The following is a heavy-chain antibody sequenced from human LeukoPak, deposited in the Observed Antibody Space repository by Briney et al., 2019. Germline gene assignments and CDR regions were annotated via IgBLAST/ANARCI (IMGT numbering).Heavy chain of an antibody. CDR1: GFTFDDYG. V-gene: IGHV3-20*04. D-gene: IGHD3-22*01. CDR2: INWTGGST. J-gene: IGHJ4*02. CDR3: ARKGGHYYDTSTSALGY. Sequence: PGGSLRLSCAASGFTFDDYGMSWVRQAPGKGLEWVSGINWTGGSTGYADSVKGRFTISRDNAKNSLYLQMNSLRAEDTAVYYRARKGGHYYDTSTSALGYWGQGTLVIVSS.